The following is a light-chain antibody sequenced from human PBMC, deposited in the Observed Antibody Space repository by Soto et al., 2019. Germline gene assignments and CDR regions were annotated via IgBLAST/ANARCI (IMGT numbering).Light chain of an antibody. J-gene: IGKJ1*01. Sequence: EMGSPQSPATLPLSPGKRATLSCRASQSVSSSYLAWYQQKPGQAPRLLIYGASSRATGIPDRFSGSGSGTDFTLTISRLEPEDFAVYYCQQYGSSPWTFGQGTKVEIK. V-gene: IGKV3-20*01. CDR2: GAS. CDR1: QSVSSSY. CDR3: QQYGSSPWT.